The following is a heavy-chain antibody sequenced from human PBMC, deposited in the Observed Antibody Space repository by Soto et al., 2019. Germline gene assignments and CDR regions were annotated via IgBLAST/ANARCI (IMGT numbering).Heavy chain of an antibody. V-gene: IGHV3-23*01. J-gene: IGHJ5*02. CDR1: GFTFSSYA. Sequence: GGSLRLSCAASGFTFSSYAMSWVRQAPGKGLEWVSAISGSGGSTYYADSVKGRFTISRDNSKNTLYLQMNSLRAEDTAVYYCAKWYCSSTSCPGFDPWGQGTLVTVSS. D-gene: IGHD2-2*01. CDR3: AKWYCSSTSCPGFDP. CDR2: ISGSGGST.